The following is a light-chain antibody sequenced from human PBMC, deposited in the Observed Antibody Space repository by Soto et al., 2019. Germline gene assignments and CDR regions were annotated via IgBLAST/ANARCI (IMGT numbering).Light chain of an antibody. CDR3: QSYDSSLRGYV. J-gene: IGLJ1*01. CDR1: SSNIGAGND. V-gene: IGLV1-40*01. Sequence: QSVLTQPPSVSGAPGQRVTISCTGGSSNIGAGNDAQWHQQLPGTAPKLLIFGNNNRPSGVPDRFSGSKSGTSASLAISGLQAEDEADYYCQSYDSSLRGYVFGTGTKLTVL. CDR2: GNN.